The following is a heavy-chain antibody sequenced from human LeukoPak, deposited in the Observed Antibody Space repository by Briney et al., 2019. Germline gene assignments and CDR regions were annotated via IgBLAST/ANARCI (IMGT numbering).Heavy chain of an antibody. D-gene: IGHD3-3*01. V-gene: IGHV4-34*01. CDR1: GGSSSGYY. Sequence: PSETLSLTCAVYGGSSSGYYWSWIRQPPGKGLEWIGEINHSGSTNYNPSLKSRVTISVDTSKSQFSLKLSSVTAADTAVYYCARNRRFLEWLRPRNWFGPWGQGTLVTVSS. J-gene: IGHJ5*02. CDR2: INHSGST. CDR3: ARNRRFLEWLRPRNWFGP.